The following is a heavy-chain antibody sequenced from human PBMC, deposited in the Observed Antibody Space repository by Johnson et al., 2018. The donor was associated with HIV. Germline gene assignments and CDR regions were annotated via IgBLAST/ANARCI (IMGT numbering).Heavy chain of an antibody. V-gene: IGHV3-9*01. CDR2: ISWNSGSI. Sequence: VQLVESGGGLVQPGGSLRLSCAASGFTFSTYAMYWVRQAPGKGLEYVSGISWNSGSIGYADSVKGRFTISRDNAKNSLYLQMNSLRAEDTALYYCAKDHPISVWGQGTMVTVSS. CDR1: GFTFSTYA. J-gene: IGHJ3*01. CDR3: AKDHPISV.